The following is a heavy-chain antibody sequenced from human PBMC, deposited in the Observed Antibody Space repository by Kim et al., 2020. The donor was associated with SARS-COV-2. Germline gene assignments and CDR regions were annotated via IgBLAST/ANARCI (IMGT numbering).Heavy chain of an antibody. D-gene: IGHD1-26*01. V-gene: IGHV4-39*01. J-gene: IGHJ4*02. CDR1: GGSISSSSYY. CDR3: ARLAGSYYDDGNY. Sequence: SETLSLTCTVSGGSISSSSYYWGWIRQPPGKGLEWIGRIYYSGSTYYNPSLKSRVTISVDTSKNQFSLKLSSVTAADTSVYYCARLAGSYYDDGNYWGQGTLVTVSS. CDR2: IYYSGST.